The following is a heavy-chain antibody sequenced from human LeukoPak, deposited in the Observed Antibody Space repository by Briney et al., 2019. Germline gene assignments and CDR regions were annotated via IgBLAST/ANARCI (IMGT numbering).Heavy chain of an antibody. J-gene: IGHJ4*02. CDR3: AHRRPGHLTGWDNSYFDN. V-gene: IGHV2-5*02. CDR2: IYWDDDK. CDR1: GFSLYSSGVG. Sequence: SGPTLVNPTQTLTLTCTFSGFSLYSSGVGVGWIRQPPGKAPEWLAVIYWDDDKRYNLSLRSRLTMSKDASKSQVFLVISNMDPVDTATYYCAHRRPGHLTGWDNSYFDNWGPGTLVTVSS. D-gene: IGHD1/OR15-1a*01.